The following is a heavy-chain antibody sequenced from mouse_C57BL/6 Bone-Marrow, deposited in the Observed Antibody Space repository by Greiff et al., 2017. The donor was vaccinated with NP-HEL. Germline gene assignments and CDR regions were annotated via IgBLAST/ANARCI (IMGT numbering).Heavy chain of an antibody. CDR3: ARRGYGSSCLFAY. Sequence: EVQLQQSGPELVNPGASVKISCKASGYSFTDYNMNWVKQSNGKSLEWIGVINPNYGTTSYNQKFKVKATLTVDQSSSTAYMQLNSLTSEDSAVYYCARRGYGSSCLFAYWGQGTLVTVSA. CDR1: GYSFTDYN. J-gene: IGHJ3*01. D-gene: IGHD1-1*01. V-gene: IGHV1-39*01. CDR2: INPNYGTT.